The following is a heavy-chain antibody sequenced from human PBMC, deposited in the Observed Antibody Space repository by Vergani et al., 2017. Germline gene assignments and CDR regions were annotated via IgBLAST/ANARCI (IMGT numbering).Heavy chain of an antibody. CDR1: GGSMSGYY. Sequence: QVQLQESGPRLVKPSETLSLTCSVSGGSMSGYYWSWIRQPPGKELEWIGYMYHSGSTNYNPSLETRVTISGDTSKNQFSLKLNSVTAADTGVYYCGRVADFYGLGSRLLDLWGQGILVTVSS. CDR3: GRVADFYGLGSRLLDL. CDR2: MYHSGST. V-gene: IGHV4-59*01. D-gene: IGHD3-10*01. J-gene: IGHJ5*02.